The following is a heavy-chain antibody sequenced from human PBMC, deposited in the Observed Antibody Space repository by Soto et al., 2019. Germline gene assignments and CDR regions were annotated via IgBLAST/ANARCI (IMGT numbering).Heavy chain of an antibody. V-gene: IGHV4-61*01. D-gene: IGHD3-22*01. CDR3: ARACYYDSSGYPLVYGMDV. Sequence: SETLSLTCTVSGGSVSSGSYYWSWIRQPPGKGQEWIGYIYYSGSTNYNPSLKSRVTISVDTSKNQFSLKLSSVTAADTAVYYCARACYYDSSGYPLVYGMDVWGQGTTVTISS. CDR1: GGSVSSGSYY. J-gene: IGHJ6*02. CDR2: IYYSGST.